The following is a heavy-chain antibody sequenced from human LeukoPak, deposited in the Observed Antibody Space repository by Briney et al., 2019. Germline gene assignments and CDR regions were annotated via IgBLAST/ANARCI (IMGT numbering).Heavy chain of an antibody. CDR2: IFYGGST. CDR1: GDSIYNSDYY. CDR3: ARFGSRIQSGASFGFDS. V-gene: IGHV4-39*07. Sequence: TSETLSLTCTVSGDSIYNSDYYWGWIRQPPEKGLEWIGSIFYGGSTYYNPSFESRVTVSIATSKSQFSLNLRSVTAADAAVYYCARFGSRIQSGASFGFDSWGQGILVLVSS. J-gene: IGHJ4*02. D-gene: IGHD2-15*01.